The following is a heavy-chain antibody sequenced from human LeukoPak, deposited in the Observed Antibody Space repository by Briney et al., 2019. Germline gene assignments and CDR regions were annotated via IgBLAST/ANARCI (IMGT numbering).Heavy chain of an antibody. J-gene: IGHJ4*02. Sequence: SETLSLTCAVYGGSFSGYYWSWSRQPPGKGLEWMGEINHSGSTNYNPSLKSRVTISVDTSKNQFSLKLSSVTAADTAVYYCARVEVGMVRGVMVYWGQGTLVTVSS. V-gene: IGHV4-34*01. CDR2: INHSGST. CDR3: ARVEVGMVRGVMVY. CDR1: GGSFSGYY. D-gene: IGHD3-10*01.